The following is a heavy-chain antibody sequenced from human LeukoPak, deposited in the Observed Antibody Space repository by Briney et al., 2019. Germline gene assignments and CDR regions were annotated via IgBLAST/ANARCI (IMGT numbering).Heavy chain of an antibody. D-gene: IGHD2-2*01. CDR1: GFIFSDYS. CDR3: ATNTYADYVSVDI. J-gene: IGHJ3*02. Sequence: GGSLRLSCAASGFIFSDYSINWIRQAPGKGLKWVSYISSSGYHTNYADSVKGRFTISRDNAKNSLYLQMNSLRAEDTAMYYCATNTYADYVSVDIWGQGTMVTVSS. V-gene: IGHV3-11*06. CDR2: ISSSGYHT.